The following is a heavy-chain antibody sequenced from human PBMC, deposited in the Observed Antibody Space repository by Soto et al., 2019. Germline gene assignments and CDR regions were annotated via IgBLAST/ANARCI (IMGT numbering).Heavy chain of an antibody. Sequence: QVQLVESGGGVVQPGRSLRLSCAASGFTFSDYGMHWVRQAPGKGLEWVAVISYVGSNKYYADSVKGRFTISRDNSKNTVSLQLNSLRAEDTALYYCAKDDKRGGSGDNYSMDVWGQGTAVTVSS. V-gene: IGHV3-30*18. CDR3: AKDDKRGGSGDNYSMDV. J-gene: IGHJ6*02. CDR2: ISYVGSNK. CDR1: GFTFSDYG. D-gene: IGHD3-10*01.